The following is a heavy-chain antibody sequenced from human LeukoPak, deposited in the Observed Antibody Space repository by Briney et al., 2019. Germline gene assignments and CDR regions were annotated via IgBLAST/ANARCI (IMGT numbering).Heavy chain of an antibody. CDR1: GFTFSSYE. Sequence: PGGSLRLSCAGSGFTFSSYEMNWVRQAPGKGLEWVSYISISGSNMLYAESVKGRFTISRDNAKKSLYLQMNSLRVEDTAVYYCARVMSRGDFGWFEGGWYFDNWGQGKLVSVSS. CDR2: ISISGSNM. V-gene: IGHV3-48*03. J-gene: IGHJ4*02. CDR3: ARVMSRGDFGWFEGGWYFDN. D-gene: IGHD3-9*01.